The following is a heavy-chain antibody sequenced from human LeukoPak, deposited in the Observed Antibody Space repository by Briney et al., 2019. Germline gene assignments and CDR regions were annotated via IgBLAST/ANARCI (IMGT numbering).Heavy chain of an antibody. J-gene: IGHJ4*02. CDR3: AKDIGPRVGATPFDY. Sequence: GGSLRLSCAASGFTFDDYAMHWVRQAPGKGLEWVSGISWNSGSIGYADSVKGRFTISRDNAKNSLYLQMNSLRAEDTALYYCAKDIGPRVGATPFDYWGQGTLVTVSS. D-gene: IGHD1-26*01. CDR2: ISWNSGSI. V-gene: IGHV3-9*01. CDR1: GFTFDDYA.